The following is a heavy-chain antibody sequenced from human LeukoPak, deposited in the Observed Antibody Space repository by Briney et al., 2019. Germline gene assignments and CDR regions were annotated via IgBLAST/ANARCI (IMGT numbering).Heavy chain of an antibody. V-gene: IGHV4-34*01. CDR1: GGSFSGYY. CDR3: ARRAREAAAGTDWYLDL. J-gene: IGHJ2*01. D-gene: IGHD6-13*01. CDR2: INHSGST. Sequence: SETLSLTCAVYGGSFSGYYWSWIRQPPGKGLEWIGEINHSGSTNYNPSLKSRVTISVDTSKNQFSLKLSSVTAADTAVYYCARRAREAAAGTDWYLDLWGRGTLVTVSS.